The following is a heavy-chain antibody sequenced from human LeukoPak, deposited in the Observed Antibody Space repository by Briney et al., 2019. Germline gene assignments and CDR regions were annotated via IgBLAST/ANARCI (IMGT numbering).Heavy chain of an antibody. CDR2: INEDGSAQ. CDR1: GFTFSNYW. Sequence: GGSLRLSCAASGFTFSNYWMSWVRQAPGKGLGWVANINEDGSAQYYVGSVRGRFTISRDNAKNSLYLQMNNLRVEDTAVYYCASDSFSISAQSTVNFGYWGQGILVTVSS. V-gene: IGHV3-7*01. J-gene: IGHJ4*02. CDR3: ASDSFSISAQSTVNFGY. D-gene: IGHD2-21*01.